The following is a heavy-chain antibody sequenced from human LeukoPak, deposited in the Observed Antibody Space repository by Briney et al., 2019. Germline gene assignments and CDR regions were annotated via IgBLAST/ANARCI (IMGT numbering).Heavy chain of an antibody. V-gene: IGHV4-61*01. CDR2: IYYSGSA. D-gene: IGHD3-10*01. J-gene: IGHJ5*02. CDR1: GGSVGSGSYY. CDR3: ARGFGDWGLSWFNP. Sequence: SETLSLTCTVSGGSVGSGSYYWSWIRQPPGKGLEWIGYIYYSGSAKYNPSLKSRVTISVDTSKNQFSLKLTSVTAADTAVYYCARGFGDWGLSWFNPWGQGTLVTVSS.